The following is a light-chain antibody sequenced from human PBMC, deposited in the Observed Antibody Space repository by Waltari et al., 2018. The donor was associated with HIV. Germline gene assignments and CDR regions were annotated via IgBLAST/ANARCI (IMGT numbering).Light chain of an antibody. Sequence: NFMLTQSHSVSQSPGKTVTISCPRTSGSIATHTLKWNQQRPASSPTTVLYKDTKRPSGVPDRFSGSIDISSNSASLTISALKTEDAADYYCQSYDTSQHVIFGGGTKLTVL. J-gene: IGLJ2*01. V-gene: IGLV6-57*01. CDR3: QSYDTSQHVI. CDR1: SGSIATHT. CDR2: KDT.